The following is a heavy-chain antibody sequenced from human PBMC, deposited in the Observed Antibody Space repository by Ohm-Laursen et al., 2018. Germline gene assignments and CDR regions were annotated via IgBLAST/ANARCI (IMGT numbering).Heavy chain of an antibody. Sequence: SLRLSCSASGFTFDDYAMHWVRQAPGKGLEWDSGISWNSGSIGYADSVKGRFTISRDNAKNSLYLQMNSLRAEDTALYYCAKSLVSSSWPFGFDYWGQGTLVTVSS. J-gene: IGHJ4*02. CDR1: GFTFDDYA. D-gene: IGHD6-13*01. CDR3: AKSLVSSSWPFGFDY. CDR2: ISWNSGSI. V-gene: IGHV3-9*01.